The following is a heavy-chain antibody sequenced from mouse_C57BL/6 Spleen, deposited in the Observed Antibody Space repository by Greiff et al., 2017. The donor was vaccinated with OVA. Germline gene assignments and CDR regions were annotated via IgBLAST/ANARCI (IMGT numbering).Heavy chain of an antibody. V-gene: IGHV5-4*01. Sequence: EVQLVESGGGLVKPGGSLKLSCAASGFTFSSYAMSWVRQTPEKRLEWVATISDGGSYTYYPDNVKGRFTISRDNAKNNLYLQMSHLKSEDTAMYYCAREGFYYYGSSYNYVDYWGQGTTLTVSS. CDR3: AREGFYYYGSSYNYVDY. CDR1: GFTFSSYA. CDR2: ISDGGSYT. D-gene: IGHD1-1*01. J-gene: IGHJ2*01.